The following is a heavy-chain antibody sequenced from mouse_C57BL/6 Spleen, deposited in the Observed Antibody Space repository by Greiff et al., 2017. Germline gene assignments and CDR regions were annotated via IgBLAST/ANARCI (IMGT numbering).Heavy chain of an antibody. Sequence: QVQLQQSGPELVKPGASVKISCKASGYAFSSSWMNWVKQRPGKGLEWIGRIYPGDGDTNYNGKFKGKATLTADKSSSTAYMQLSSLTSEDSAVYFCASTTVVGAMDYWGQGTSVTVSS. CDR2: IYPGDGDT. CDR3: ASTTVVGAMDY. CDR1: GYAFSSSW. V-gene: IGHV1-82*01. J-gene: IGHJ4*01. D-gene: IGHD1-1*01.